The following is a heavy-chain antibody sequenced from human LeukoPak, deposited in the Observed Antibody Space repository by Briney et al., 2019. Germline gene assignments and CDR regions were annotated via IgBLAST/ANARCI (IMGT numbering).Heavy chain of an antibody. V-gene: IGHV4-39*07. CDR2: VYYSGNT. J-gene: IGHJ3*02. Sequence: SETLSLTCTVSGGSITTSSYYWGWIRQPPGKGLEWIGSVYYSGNTYYNPSLKSRVTISVDTSKKQFSLKLTSVTAADTAVYYCARANYYDSSGYSRGAFDIWGQGTMVTVSS. CDR1: GGSITTSSYY. D-gene: IGHD3-22*01. CDR3: ARANYYDSSGYSRGAFDI.